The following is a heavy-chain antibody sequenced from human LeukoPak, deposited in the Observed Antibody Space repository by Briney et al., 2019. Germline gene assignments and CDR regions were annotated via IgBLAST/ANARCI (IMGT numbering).Heavy chain of an antibody. J-gene: IGHJ4*02. CDR2: ISGFTDTI. Sequence: GGSLRLSCAASGFTFSSYSMNWVRQAPGKGLEWVSYISGFTDTIYYADSVKGRFTISRDNAKNSLYLQMSSLRAEDTAVYYCAKERGFGSSWLPFDYWGQGTLVTVSS. CDR1: GFTFSSYS. D-gene: IGHD6-13*01. CDR3: AKERGFGSSWLPFDY. V-gene: IGHV3-48*04.